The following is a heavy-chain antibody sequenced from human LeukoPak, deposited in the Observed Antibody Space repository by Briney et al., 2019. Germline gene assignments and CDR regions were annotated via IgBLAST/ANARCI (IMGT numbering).Heavy chain of an antibody. CDR2: IHSDGSST. J-gene: IGHJ5*02. CDR1: GFTFSSYW. Sequence: GGSLRLSCAASGFTFSSYWMHWVRQAPGKGLVWVSRIHSDGSSTSYADSVKGRFTISRDNAKNTLYLQMNSLRAEDTAVYYCARDQPLWFGESTPLFDPWGQGTLVTVSS. CDR3: ARDQPLWFGESTPLFDP. D-gene: IGHD3-10*01. V-gene: IGHV3-74*01.